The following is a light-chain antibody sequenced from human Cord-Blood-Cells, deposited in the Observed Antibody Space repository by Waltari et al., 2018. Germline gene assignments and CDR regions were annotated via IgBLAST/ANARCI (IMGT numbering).Light chain of an antibody. CDR3: QQYYSTPYT. CDR1: QSVLYSSNNKNY. Sequence: DIVMTQSPDSLAVSLGERATINCKSSQSVLYSSNNKNYLAWYQQKPGQPPKLLIYWASTRGSGVPDRFSGSGSGTDFTLTISRLQTEDVAVYDCQQYYSTPYTFGQGTKLEIK. V-gene: IGKV4-1*01. J-gene: IGKJ2*01. CDR2: WAS.